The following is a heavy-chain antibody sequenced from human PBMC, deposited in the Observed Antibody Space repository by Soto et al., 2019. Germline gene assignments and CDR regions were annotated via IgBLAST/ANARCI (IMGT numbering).Heavy chain of an antibody. Sequence: ASVKVSFKASGYTFTSYGISWVRQAPGQGLEWMGWISAYNGNTNYAQKLQGRVTMTTDTSTSTAYMELRSLRSDDTAVYYCARVEIFGVLIISDSDYWGQGTLVTVS. J-gene: IGHJ4*02. CDR3: ARVEIFGVLIISDSDY. D-gene: IGHD3-3*01. V-gene: IGHV1-18*04. CDR2: ISAYNGNT. CDR1: GYTFTSYG.